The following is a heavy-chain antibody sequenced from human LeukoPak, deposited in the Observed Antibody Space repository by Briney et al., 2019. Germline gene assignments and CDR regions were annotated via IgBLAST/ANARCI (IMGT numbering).Heavy chain of an antibody. CDR2: IGGSGSLI. CDR1: GFTFSDSY. V-gene: IGHV3-11*04. D-gene: IGHD6-13*01. Sequence: GGSLRLSCAASGFTFSDSYMSWIRQAPGKGLEWIAFIGGSGSLIYYADSVKGRFTISRDNAKNSLYLQMTTLRAEDTAVYYCARDHRQQLGNWFDPWGRGTLVTVSS. CDR3: ARDHRQQLGNWFDP. J-gene: IGHJ5*02.